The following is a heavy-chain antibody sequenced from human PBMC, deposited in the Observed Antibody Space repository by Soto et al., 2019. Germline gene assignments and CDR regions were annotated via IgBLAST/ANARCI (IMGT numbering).Heavy chain of an antibody. CDR1: GGSISSGGYY. V-gene: IGHV4-31*03. CDR3: ARDHTPEKYFQH. J-gene: IGHJ1*01. CDR2: IYYSGST. Sequence: QVQLQESGPGLVKPSQTLSLTCTVSGGSISSGGYYWSWIRQHPGKGLEWIGYIYYSGSTYYNPSLKSRVTISVDTSKIQFSLKLSSVTAADTAVYYCARDHTPEKYFQHWGQGTLVTVSS.